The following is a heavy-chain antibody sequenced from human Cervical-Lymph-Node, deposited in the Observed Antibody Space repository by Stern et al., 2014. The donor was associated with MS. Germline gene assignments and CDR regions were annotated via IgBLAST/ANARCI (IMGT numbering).Heavy chain of an antibody. J-gene: IGHJ6*02. CDR3: ARHQTDYKGRDYYYYGMDV. D-gene: IGHD4-11*01. CDR1: GYSFTSHW. V-gene: IGHV5-51*01. Sequence: EVQLVESGAEVKKPGESLKISCKGSGYSFTSHWIGWVRQMPGKGLEWMGVIYPGDSDTRYSPSFQGQVNISADKSISTAYLQWSSLKASDTAIYYCARHQTDYKGRDYYYYGMDVWGQGTTVTVSS. CDR2: IYPGDSDT.